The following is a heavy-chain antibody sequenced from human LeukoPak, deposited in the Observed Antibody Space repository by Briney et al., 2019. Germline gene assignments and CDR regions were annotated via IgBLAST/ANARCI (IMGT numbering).Heavy chain of an antibody. CDR2: IYHSGST. CDR1: GYFISSGYY. D-gene: IGHD3-22*01. V-gene: IGHV4-38-2*01. CDR3: ARQGLYYYDSSGTTDAFDI. Sequence: PSETLSLTCAVSGYFISSGYYWGWIRQPPGKGLEWIGSIYHSGSTYYNPSLKSRVTISVDTSKNQFSLKLSSVTAADTAVYYCARQGLYYYDSSGTTDAFDIWGQGTMVTVSS. J-gene: IGHJ3*02.